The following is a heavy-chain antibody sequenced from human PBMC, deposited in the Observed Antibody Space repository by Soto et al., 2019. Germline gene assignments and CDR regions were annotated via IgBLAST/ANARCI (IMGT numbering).Heavy chain of an antibody. CDR3: ARPPADKEWDRLLRVPLDY. CDR2: IRSKANSYAT. V-gene: IGHV3-73*01. D-gene: IGHD1-26*01. J-gene: IGHJ4*02. CDR1: GFTFTSYW. Sequence: GGSLRLSCAASGFTFTSYWMDWVRQASGKGLEWVGRIRSKANSYATAYAASVKGRFTISRDDSKNTLYLQMNSLRAEDTAVYYCARPPADKEWDRLLRVPLDYWGQGTLVTVSS.